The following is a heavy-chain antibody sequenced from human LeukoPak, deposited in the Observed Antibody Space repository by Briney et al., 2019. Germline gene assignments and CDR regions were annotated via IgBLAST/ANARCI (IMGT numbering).Heavy chain of an antibody. J-gene: IGHJ3*02. V-gene: IGHV4-30-4*01. CDR3: ARVTPYDAFDI. CDR1: DGSISSGDYY. D-gene: IGHD3-16*01. CDR2: IYYSGST. Sequence: PSETLSLTCTVSDGSISSGDYYWSWIRQPPGKGLEWIGYIYYSGSTYYNPSLKSRVTISVDTSKNQFSLKLSSVTAADTAVYYCARVTPYDAFDIWGQGTMVTVSS.